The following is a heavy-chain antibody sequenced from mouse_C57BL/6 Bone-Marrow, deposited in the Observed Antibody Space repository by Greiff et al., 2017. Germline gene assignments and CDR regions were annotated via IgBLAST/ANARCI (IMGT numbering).Heavy chain of an antibody. J-gene: IGHJ4*01. CDR3: TGYYSNYGYAMDY. CDR2: IDPENGDT. CDR1: GFNIKDDY. D-gene: IGHD2-5*01. V-gene: IGHV14-4*01. Sequence: VQLQQPGAELVRPGSSVKLSCTASGFNIKDDYMHWVKQRPEQGLEWIGWIDPENGDTEYASKFQGKATITADTSSNTAYLQLSSLTSEDTAVYYCTGYYSNYGYAMDYWGQGTSVTVSS.